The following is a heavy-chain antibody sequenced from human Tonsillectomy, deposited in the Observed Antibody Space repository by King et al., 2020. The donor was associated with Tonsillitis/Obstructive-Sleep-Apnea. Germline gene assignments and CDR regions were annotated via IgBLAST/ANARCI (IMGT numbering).Heavy chain of an antibody. CDR1: GFTFSSYS. CDR2: IDTSSSTI. D-gene: IGHD3-16*02. CDR3: AKGGIWGSYQSDDAFDI. V-gene: IGHV3-48*02. Sequence: VQLVESGGGLVQPGGSLRLSCAASGFTFSSYSMNWVRQAPGKGLEWVSYIDTSSSTIYYADSVKGRLIISRDNAKNSLYLQMNSLRDEDAGVYYCAKGGIWGSYQSDDAFDIWGQGTMVTVSS. J-gene: IGHJ3*02.